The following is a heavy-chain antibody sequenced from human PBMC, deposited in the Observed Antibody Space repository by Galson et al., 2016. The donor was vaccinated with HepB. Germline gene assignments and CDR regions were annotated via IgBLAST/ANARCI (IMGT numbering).Heavy chain of an antibody. CDR1: GFIFSNYA. J-gene: IGHJ5*02. CDR3: AKQYVDAP. D-gene: IGHD3-16*01. Sequence: SLRLSCAASGFIFSNYAMNWVRQAPGKGLEWVSSISESGGTTDYADSVKGRFTISRDNSRNTLYLQMNSLGVEDTAVDDCAKQYVDAPWGQGTLVTGSS. V-gene: IGHV3-23*01. CDR2: ISESGGTT.